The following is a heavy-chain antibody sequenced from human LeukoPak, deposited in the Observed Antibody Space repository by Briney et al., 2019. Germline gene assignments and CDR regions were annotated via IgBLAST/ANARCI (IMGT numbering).Heavy chain of an antibody. J-gene: IGHJ4*02. D-gene: IGHD2-21*01. Sequence: GGSLRLSCAASGFTFNSYDLNWVRQAPGIGLEWVSYISYSTNSIYYADSVKGRFTISRDNGKNSLYLQMLNLRTEDTAFYYCAKDVATVGIVDFWGQGTLVTVSS. CDR1: GFTFNSYD. CDR3: AKDVATVGIVDF. V-gene: IGHV3-48*04. CDR2: ISYSTNSI.